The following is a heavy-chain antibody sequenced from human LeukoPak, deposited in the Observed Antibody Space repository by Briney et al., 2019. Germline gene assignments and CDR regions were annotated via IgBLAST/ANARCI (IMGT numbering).Heavy chain of an antibody. CDR3: ARQDSSGWLFDL. CDR2: IFKSGNS. CDR1: GVSISSGGYF. Sequence: SETLSLTCVVSGVSISSGGYFWSWIRQSPGTGLESMGYIFKSGNSYYDPSLKSRITMSVDTSKNHFSLRLSSVTAADTAVYYCARQDSSGWLFDLWGQGTLVTVSS. J-gene: IGHJ5*02. D-gene: IGHD6-19*01. V-gene: IGHV4-30-4*07.